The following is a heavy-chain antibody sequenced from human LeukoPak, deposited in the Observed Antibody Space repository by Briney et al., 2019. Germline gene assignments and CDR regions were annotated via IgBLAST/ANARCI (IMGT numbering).Heavy chain of an antibody. CDR1: GYSFNNYA. CDR3: ARRLWSGYGFDY. D-gene: IGHD3-3*01. Sequence: ASVKVSCKASGYSFNNYAINWVRQAPGQGLEWMGWINTYNGNTNYAQKFQGRVNMTRDTSTSTVYMELSSPRSDDTAVYYCARRLWSGYGFDYWGPGTLVTVSS. V-gene: IGHV1-18*01. J-gene: IGHJ4*02. CDR2: INTYNGNT.